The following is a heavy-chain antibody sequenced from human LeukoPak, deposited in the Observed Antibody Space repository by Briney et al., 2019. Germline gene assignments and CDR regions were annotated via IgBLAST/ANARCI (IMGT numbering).Heavy chain of an antibody. CDR3: AKDGYSSGLDY. J-gene: IGHJ4*02. D-gene: IGHD6-19*01. V-gene: IGHV3-23*01. CDR2: ITGTGGST. Sequence: PGESLRLSCAASGFTFISYAMSWVRQAPGKGLEWMSVITGTGGSTYYADSVKGRFTISRDNSKNTLYLQMNSLRAEDTAVYYCAKDGYSSGLDYWGQGALVTVSS. CDR1: GFTFISYA.